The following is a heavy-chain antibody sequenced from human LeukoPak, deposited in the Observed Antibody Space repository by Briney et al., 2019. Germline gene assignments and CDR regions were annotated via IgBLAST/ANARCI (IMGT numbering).Heavy chain of an antibody. CDR3: ARTPNYDILTGHSWFDP. V-gene: IGHV1-69*04. J-gene: IGHJ5*02. Sequence: ASVKVSCKASGGTFSSYAISWVRQAPGQGLEWMGRIIPILGIANYAQKFQGRVTITADKSTSTAYMELSSLRSEDTAVYYCARTPNYDILTGHSWFDPWGQGTLVTVSS. CDR2: IIPILGIA. D-gene: IGHD3-9*01. CDR1: GGTFSSYA.